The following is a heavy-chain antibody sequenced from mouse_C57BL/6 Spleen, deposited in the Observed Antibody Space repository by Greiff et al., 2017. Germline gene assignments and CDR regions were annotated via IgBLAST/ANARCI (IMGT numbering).Heavy chain of an antibody. CDR1: GFTFSDYY. V-gene: IGHV5-12*01. Sequence: EVQRVESGGGLVQPGGSLKLSCAASGFTFSDYYMYWVRQTPEKRLEWVAYISNGGGSTYYPDTVKGRFTISRDNAKNTLYLQMSRLKSEDTAMYYCARHDYYGSSPSWFADWGQGTLVTVSA. J-gene: IGHJ3*01. D-gene: IGHD1-1*01. CDR2: ISNGGGST. CDR3: ARHDYYGSSPSWFAD.